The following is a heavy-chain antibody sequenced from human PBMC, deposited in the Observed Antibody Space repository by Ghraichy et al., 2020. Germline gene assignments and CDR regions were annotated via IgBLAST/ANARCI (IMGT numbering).Heavy chain of an antibody. CDR3: ATDRSLRFLEPTTHTRFDP. CDR1: GYTLTELS. D-gene: IGHD3-3*01. CDR2: FDPEDGET. Sequence: SVKVSCKVSGYTLTELSMHWVRQAPGKGLEWMGGFDPEDGETIYAQKFQGRVTMTEDTSTDTAYMELSSLRSEDTAVYYCATDRSLRFLEPTTHTRFDPWGQGTLVTVSS. V-gene: IGHV1-24*01. J-gene: IGHJ5*02.